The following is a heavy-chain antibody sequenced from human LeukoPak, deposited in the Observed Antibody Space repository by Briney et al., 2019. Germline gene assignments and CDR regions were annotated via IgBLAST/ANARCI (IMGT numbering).Heavy chain of an antibody. CDR2: KSSSGAGT. J-gene: IGHJ4*02. Sequence: GGSLRLSCAASGFPLCRYAMSWVRQAPGKGLEWVSAKSSSGAGTYYADSVRGRFTISRDNSKNTLYLQMNSLRLEDAAVYFCARAPVTSCRGAYCYPFDYWGQGTQVTVSS. D-gene: IGHD2-21*01. CDR1: GFPLCRYA. CDR3: ARAPVTSCRGAYCYPFDY. V-gene: IGHV3-23*01.